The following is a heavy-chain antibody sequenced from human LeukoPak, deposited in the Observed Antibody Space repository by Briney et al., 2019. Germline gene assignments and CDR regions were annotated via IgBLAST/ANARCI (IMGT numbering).Heavy chain of an antibody. CDR1: GYTFTGYY. Sequence: ASVKVSCKASGYTFTGYYMHWERQAPGQGLEWMGRINPNSGGTNYAQKFQGRVTMTRDTSISTAYMELSRLRSDDTAVYYCARRSRGSGPYFDYWGQGTLVTVSS. V-gene: IGHV1-2*06. CDR3: ARRSRGSGPYFDY. CDR2: INPNSGGT. J-gene: IGHJ4*02. D-gene: IGHD3-16*01.